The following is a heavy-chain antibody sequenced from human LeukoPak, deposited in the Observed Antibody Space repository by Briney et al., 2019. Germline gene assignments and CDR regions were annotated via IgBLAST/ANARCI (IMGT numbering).Heavy chain of an antibody. J-gene: IGHJ5*02. CDR3: ARDFHYYDSSGYQNWFDP. CDR1: GFTFSSYS. V-gene: IGHV3-21*01. D-gene: IGHD3-22*01. CDR2: ISSSSSYI. Sequence: GGSLRLSCAASGFTFSSYSMNWVRQAPGKGLEWVSCISSSSSYIYYADSVKGRFTISRDNAKNSLYLQMNSLRAEDTAVYYCARDFHYYDSSGYQNWFDPWGQGTLVTVSS.